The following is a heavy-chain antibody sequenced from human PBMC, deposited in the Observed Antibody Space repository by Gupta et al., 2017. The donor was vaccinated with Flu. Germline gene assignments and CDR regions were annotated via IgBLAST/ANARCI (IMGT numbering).Heavy chain of an antibody. Sequence: QVQLQESGPGLVKPSETLSLTCTVSGGSISSYYWSWIRQPPGKGLEWIGYIYYSGSTNYNPSLKSRVTISVDTSKNQFSLKLSSVTAADTAVYYCARRGNTYYYGSGSYHFGYYYGMDVWGQGTTVTVSS. D-gene: IGHD3-10*01. V-gene: IGHV4-59*08. CDR2: IYYSGST. J-gene: IGHJ6*02. CDR3: ARRGNTYYYGSGSYHFGYYYGMDV. CDR1: GGSISSYY.